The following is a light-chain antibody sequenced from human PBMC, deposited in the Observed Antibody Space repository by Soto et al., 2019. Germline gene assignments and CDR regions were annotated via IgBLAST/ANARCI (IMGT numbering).Light chain of an antibody. CDR2: DAS. CDR3: QQYYSYPLT. Sequence: AIRMTQSPSSLSASAGDRVTITCRASQGIRSYLAWYQQKPGKAPKLLIYDASTLQSGVPSRFSGSGSGTDFTLTISCLQSEDFATYYCQQYYSYPLTFGGGTKVEIK. J-gene: IGKJ4*02. V-gene: IGKV1-8*01. CDR1: QGIRSY.